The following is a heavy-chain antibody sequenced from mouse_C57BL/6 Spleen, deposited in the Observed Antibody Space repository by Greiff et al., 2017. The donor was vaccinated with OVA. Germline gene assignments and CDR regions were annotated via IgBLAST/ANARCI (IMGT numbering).Heavy chain of an antibody. CDR2: ISYDGSN. V-gene: IGHV3-6*01. CDR3: ARADYDYDGGAWFAY. D-gene: IGHD2-4*01. CDR1: GYSITSGYY. J-gene: IGHJ3*01. Sequence: ESGPGLVKPSQSLSLTCSVTGYSITSGYYWNWIRQFPGNKLEWMGYISYDGSNNYNPSLKNRISITRDTSKNQFFLKLNSVTTEDTATYYCARADYDYDGGAWFAYWGQGTLVTVSA.